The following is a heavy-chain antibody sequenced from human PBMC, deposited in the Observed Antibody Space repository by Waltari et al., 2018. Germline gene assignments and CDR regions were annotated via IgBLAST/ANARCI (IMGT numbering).Heavy chain of an antibody. J-gene: IGHJ4*02. CDR2: IKEDGSEK. Sequence: EVQLVESGGGLAQPGGSLRLSCAASGLSFSNYWMTWVRQASGKGAEWVANIKEDGSEKYYMDSGKGRFTISRDNAKNSLYLQMNNLRVEDTAVYYCTRGGLDSSWYWRDWGQGTLVTVSS. D-gene: IGHD6-13*01. CDR3: TRGGLDSSWYWRD. CDR1: GLSFSNYW. V-gene: IGHV3-7*01.